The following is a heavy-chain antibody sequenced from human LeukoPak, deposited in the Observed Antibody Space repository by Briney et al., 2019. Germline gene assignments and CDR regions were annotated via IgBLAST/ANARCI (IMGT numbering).Heavy chain of an antibody. V-gene: IGHV1-2*02. CDR3: AKTYYYDSSGYGAFDI. Sequence: ASVKVSCKAPGYTFTGYYMHWVRQAPGQGLEWMGWINPNSGGTNYAQKFQGRVTMTRDTSISTAYMELSRLRSDDTAVYYCAKTYYYDSSGYGAFDIWGQGTMVTVSS. J-gene: IGHJ3*02. D-gene: IGHD3-22*01. CDR2: INPNSGGT. CDR1: GYTFTGYY.